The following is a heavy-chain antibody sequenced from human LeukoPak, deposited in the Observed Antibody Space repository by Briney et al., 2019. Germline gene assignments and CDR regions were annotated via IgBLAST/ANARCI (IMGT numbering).Heavy chain of an antibody. CDR3: ASVDTAMAFDY. D-gene: IGHD5-18*01. J-gene: IGHJ4*02. V-gene: IGHV4-39*07. CDR1: GGSISSSSYY. CDR2: IYYSGNT. Sequence: PSETLSLTCTVSGGSISSSSYYWGWIRQPPGKGLEWIGTIYYSGNTYYNPSLKSRVTISVDTSKNQFSLKLSSVTAADTAVYYCASVDTAMAFDYWGQGTLVTVSS.